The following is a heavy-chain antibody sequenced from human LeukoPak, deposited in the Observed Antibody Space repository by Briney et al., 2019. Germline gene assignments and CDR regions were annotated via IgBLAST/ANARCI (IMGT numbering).Heavy chain of an antibody. V-gene: IGHV4-38-2*02. J-gene: IGHJ4*02. CDR3: ARLSLHLLEWSPTKGKEMHYFDY. Sequence: SETLSLTCTVSGYPISMGYFWGWIRQPPGKGLEWIGSIFHTGYTFYDPSFKRRLTISVDTSNNQFSLKLSSVTAADTAVYYCARLSLHLLEWSPTKGKEMHYFDYWGQGTLVTVSS. CDR1: GYPISMGYF. D-gene: IGHD3-3*01. CDR2: IFHTGYT.